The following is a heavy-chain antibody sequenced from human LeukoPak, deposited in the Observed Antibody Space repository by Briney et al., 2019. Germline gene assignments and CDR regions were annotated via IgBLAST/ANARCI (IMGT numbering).Heavy chain of an antibody. D-gene: IGHD3-16*01. J-gene: IGHJ4*02. CDR2: IWYDGSNK. V-gene: IGHV3-33*01. CDR3: ARDWGKGDY. CDR1: GFTFSSYG. Sequence: PGRSLRLSCAASGFTFSSYGMHWVRQAPGKGLEWVSLIWYDGSNKYYADSVKGRFTISRDNSKNTLYLQMNSLRAEDTAVYYCARDWGKGDYWGQGTLGIVSS.